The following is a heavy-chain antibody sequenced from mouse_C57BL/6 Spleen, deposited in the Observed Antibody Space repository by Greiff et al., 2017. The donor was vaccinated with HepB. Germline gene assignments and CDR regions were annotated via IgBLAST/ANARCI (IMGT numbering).Heavy chain of an antibody. Sequence: QVQLQQPGAELVKPGASVKMSCKASGYTFTSYWITWVKQRPGQGLEWIGDIYPGSGSTNYNEKFKSKATLTVDTSSSTAYMQLSSLTSEDSAVYYCARKFGIYYGNYEGYFDYWGQGTTLTVSS. CDR3: ARKFGIYYGNYEGYFDY. J-gene: IGHJ2*01. D-gene: IGHD2-1*01. V-gene: IGHV1-55*01. CDR1: GYTFTSYW. CDR2: IYPGSGST.